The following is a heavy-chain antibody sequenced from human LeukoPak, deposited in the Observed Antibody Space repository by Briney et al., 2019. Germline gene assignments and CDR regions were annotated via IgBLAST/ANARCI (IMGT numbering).Heavy chain of an antibody. Sequence: SETLSLTCVVSSYSPSSGSYWGWIRQSPGKGLEWVGSIFHSGNSYYNPSLKSRLPMSVDTPEKQFSLKLTAVNAADRPLFILARVTYVDDMLYQYFDYWGQGILVTVSS. CDR1: SYSPSSGSY. D-gene: IGHD4-17*01. V-gene: IGHV4-38-2*01. CDR3: ARVTYVDDMLYQYFDY. CDR2: IFHSGNS. J-gene: IGHJ4*02.